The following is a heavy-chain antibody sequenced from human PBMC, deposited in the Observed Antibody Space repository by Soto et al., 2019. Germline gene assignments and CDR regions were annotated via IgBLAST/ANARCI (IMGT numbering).Heavy chain of an antibody. CDR3: ARASLEWLLYHYYYYGMDV. J-gene: IGHJ6*02. CDR2: ISAYNGNT. CDR1: GYTFTSYG. Sequence: ASVKVSCKASGYTFTSYGISWVRQAPGQGLEWMGWISAYNGNTNYAQKLQGRVTMTTDTSTSTAYMELRSLRSDDTAVYYCARASLEWLLYHYYYYGMDVWGQGTTVTSP. V-gene: IGHV1-18*01. D-gene: IGHD3-3*01.